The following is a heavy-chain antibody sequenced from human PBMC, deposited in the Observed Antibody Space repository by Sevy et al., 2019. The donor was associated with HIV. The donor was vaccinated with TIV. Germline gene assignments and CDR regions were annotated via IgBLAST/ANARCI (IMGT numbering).Heavy chain of an antibody. V-gene: IGHV3-9*01. CDR1: GFTFSSYA. CDR3: AKDIFVGEMAACAFDI. D-gene: IGHD3-10*01. J-gene: IGHJ3*02. Sequence: GGSLRLSCAASGFTFSSYAMHWVRQAPGKGLEWVSGISWNSGSIGYADSVKGRFTISRDNAKNSLYLQMNSLRAEDTALYHCAKDIFVGEMAACAFDIWGQGTMVTVSS. CDR2: ISWNSGSI.